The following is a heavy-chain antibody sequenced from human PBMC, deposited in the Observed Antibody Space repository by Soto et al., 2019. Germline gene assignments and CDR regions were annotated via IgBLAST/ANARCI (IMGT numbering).Heavy chain of an antibody. CDR3: ARGGGRVATPWFEP. CDR2: IGTAGDT. J-gene: IGHJ5*02. D-gene: IGHD5-12*01. Sequence: EVHLVESGGGLVQPGGSLRLSCAASGFTFSSYDLHWVRQATGKGLEWVSAIGTAGDTYYPGSVKGRFTISRENAKNAVYLKMISLRAGDTAVYYCARGGGRVATPWFEPWGEGSLVTGSS. V-gene: IGHV3-13*04. CDR1: GFTFSSYD.